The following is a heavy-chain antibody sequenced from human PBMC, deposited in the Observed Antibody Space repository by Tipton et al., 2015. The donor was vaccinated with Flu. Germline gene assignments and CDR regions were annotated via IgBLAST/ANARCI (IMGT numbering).Heavy chain of an antibody. V-gene: IGHV4-4*07. CDR1: GGSTNRYY. CDR3: ASGNFYDSSGYFAF. D-gene: IGHD3-22*01. CDR2: THTNGNT. J-gene: IGHJ4*02. Sequence: TLSLTCNVSGGSTNRYYWSWIRQSVGKGPEWIGRTHTNGNTNYNSSFGSRLTMSVDTSKSQFSMTLTSVTVADTAVYYCASGNFYDSSGYFAFWGQGIPVTVSS.